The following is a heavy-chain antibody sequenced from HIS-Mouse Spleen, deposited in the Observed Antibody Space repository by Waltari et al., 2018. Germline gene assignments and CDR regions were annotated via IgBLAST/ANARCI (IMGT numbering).Heavy chain of an antibody. Sequence: QLQLQESGPGLVKPSETLSLTCTVSGGSLRSSSYSWGGIRHPPGKGLEWIGSIYYSGRTYYNPSLKSRVTISVDTSKNQFSLKLSSVTAADTAVYYCARDDWGAFDIWGQGTMVTVSS. J-gene: IGHJ3*02. D-gene: IGHD7-27*01. V-gene: IGHV4-39*07. CDR2: IYYSGRT. CDR3: ARDDWGAFDI. CDR1: GGSLRSSSYS.